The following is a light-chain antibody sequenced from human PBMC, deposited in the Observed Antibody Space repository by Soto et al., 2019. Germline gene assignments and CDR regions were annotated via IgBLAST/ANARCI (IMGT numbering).Light chain of an antibody. Sequence: QSVLTQPPSVSAAPGQKVTISCSGSSSNIGSNYVSWYQQHPGTAPKLLIYDDNLRPSGVPDRFSGSKSGTSATLGFTGLQTGDEADYYCGTWDSRLSAVVFGGGTQQTVL. CDR3: GTWDSRLSAVV. V-gene: IGLV1-51*01. CDR1: SSNIGSNY. CDR2: DDN. J-gene: IGLJ7*01.